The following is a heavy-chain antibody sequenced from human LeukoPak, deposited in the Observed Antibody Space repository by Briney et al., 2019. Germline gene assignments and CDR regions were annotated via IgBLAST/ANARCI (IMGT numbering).Heavy chain of an antibody. D-gene: IGHD5-18*01. CDR1: GFTLSDYS. CDR2: LTSGGVSA. Sequence: PGGSLRLSCAASGFTLSDYSMTWLRQAPGQGLEWISFLTSGGVSAFYADSVRGRFTVSRDDARNSLSLYMNTLRADDTAVYYCASSLNTVMVSPYYLEYWGPGTLVTVSS. CDR3: ASSLNTVMVSPYYLEY. J-gene: IGHJ4*02. V-gene: IGHV3-11*04.